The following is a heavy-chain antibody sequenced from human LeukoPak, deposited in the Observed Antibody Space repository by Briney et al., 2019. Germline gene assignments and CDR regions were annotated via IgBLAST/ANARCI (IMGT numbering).Heavy chain of an antibody. CDR3: ARGSHRAWEVLLD. CDR2: INQSGIT. V-gene: IGHV4-34*01. J-gene: IGHJ4*02. Sequence: SETLSLTCAVYGGSFNYYWSWIRPPPGKGLEGIGDINQSGITNYDPSLKSRVTISIDTSKNQLSLKVTSVTAADTAVYYCARGSHRAWEVLLDWGQGTLVTVSS. D-gene: IGHD3-10*01. CDR1: GGSFNYY.